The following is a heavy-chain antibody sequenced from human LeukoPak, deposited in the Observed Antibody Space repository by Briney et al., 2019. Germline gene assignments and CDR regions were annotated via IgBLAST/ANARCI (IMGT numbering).Heavy chain of an antibody. V-gene: IGHV3-48*01. J-gene: IGHJ4*02. CDR1: GSTFSSYS. D-gene: IGHD4-17*01. Sequence: GGSLRLSCAASGSTFSSYSMNWVRQAPGKGLEWLSYISSSSRTIYYADSVKGRFTISRDNANNSLYLQMNRLRAEDTAEYYCARGRYGDYDFDYWGQGTLVTVSS. CDR2: ISSSSRTI. CDR3: ARGRYGDYDFDY.